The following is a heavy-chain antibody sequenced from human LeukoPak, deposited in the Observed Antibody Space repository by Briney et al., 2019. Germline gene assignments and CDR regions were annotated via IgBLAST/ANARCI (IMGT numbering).Heavy chain of an antibody. CDR3: ARVPGSYPENYYYGMDV. CDR2: ISYDGSNK. Sequence: GGSLRLSCAASGFTFSSYAMHWVRQAPGKGLEWVAVISYDGSNKYYADSVKGRFTISRDNSKNTLHLQMNSLRAEDTAVYYCARVPGSYPENYYYGMDVWGQGTTVTVSS. J-gene: IGHJ6*02. V-gene: IGHV3-30-3*01. CDR1: GFTFSSYA. D-gene: IGHD1-26*01.